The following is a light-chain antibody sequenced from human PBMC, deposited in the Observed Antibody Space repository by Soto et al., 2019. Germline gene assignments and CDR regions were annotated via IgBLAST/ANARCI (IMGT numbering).Light chain of an antibody. CDR1: QSVSTN. CDR3: HLRGNLWT. Sequence: EIVMTQSPATLSVSPGERATLSCRASQSVSTNLAWYQQKPGQGPRLLIHGASTRATGVPARFSGSGSGTDFTLTISSLEPEDFAFYYCHLRGNLWTFGQGTKVDIK. CDR2: GAS. V-gene: IGKV3-15*01. J-gene: IGKJ1*01.